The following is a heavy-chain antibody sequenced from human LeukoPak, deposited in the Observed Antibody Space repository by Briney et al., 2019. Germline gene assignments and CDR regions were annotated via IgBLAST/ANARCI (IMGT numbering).Heavy chain of an antibody. CDR3: AKDRYCGSYYFDY. CDR1: GFTFSSYG. CDR2: IWYDGSNK. J-gene: IGHJ4*02. V-gene: IGHV3-33*06. Sequence: PGGSLRLSCAASGFTFSSYGMHWVRQAPGKGLEWVAVIWYDGSNKYYADSVEGRFTISRDNSKNTLYLQMNSLRAEDTAVYYCAKDRYCGSYYFDYWGQGTLVTVSS. D-gene: IGHD1-26*01.